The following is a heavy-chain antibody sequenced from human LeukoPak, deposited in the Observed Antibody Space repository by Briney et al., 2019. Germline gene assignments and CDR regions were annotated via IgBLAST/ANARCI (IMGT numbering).Heavy chain of an antibody. CDR1: GATFSNYA. J-gene: IGHJ4*02. CDR2: ISGSGGST. Sequence: GGSLRLSCAASGATFSNYAMNWVRQAPGKGLEWVSAISGSGGSTYYADSVKGRFTISRDNSKNTLYLQMNSLRVEDTAVYYCAKGLRNGDYGDFRGQGTLVTVSS. D-gene: IGHD4-17*01. V-gene: IGHV3-23*01. CDR3: AKGLRNGDYGDF.